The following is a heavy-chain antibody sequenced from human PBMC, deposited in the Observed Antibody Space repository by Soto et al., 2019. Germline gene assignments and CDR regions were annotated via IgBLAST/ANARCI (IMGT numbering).Heavy chain of an antibody. CDR1: GFTFSSYS. CDR3: ARNYYDSSGYFLDWFDP. D-gene: IGHD3-22*01. J-gene: IGHJ5*02. Sequence: PGGSLRLSCAASGFTFSSYSMNWVRQAPGKGLEWVSYISSSSTIYYADSVKGRFTISRDNAKNSLYLQMNSLRDEDTAVYYCARNYYDSSGYFLDWFDPWGQGTLVTVSS. V-gene: IGHV3-48*02. CDR2: ISSSSTI.